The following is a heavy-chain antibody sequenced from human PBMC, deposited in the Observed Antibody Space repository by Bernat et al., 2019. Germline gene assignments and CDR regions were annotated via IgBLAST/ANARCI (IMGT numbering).Heavy chain of an antibody. CDR1: GFTFSSYA. CDR2: ISGSGGST. V-gene: IGHV3-23*01. Sequence: ASGFTFSSYAMSWVRQAPGKGLEWVSAISGSGGSTYYADSVKGRFTISRENSKNTLYLQMNSLRAEDTAVYYCAKDRGYYDSSGADFDYWGQG. J-gene: IGHJ4*02. D-gene: IGHD3-22*01. CDR3: AKDRGYYDSSGADFDY.